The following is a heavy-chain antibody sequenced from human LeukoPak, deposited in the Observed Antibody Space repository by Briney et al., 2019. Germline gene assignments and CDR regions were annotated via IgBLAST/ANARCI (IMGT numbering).Heavy chain of an antibody. CDR1: GFTFSSYA. CDR3: ARDLGGYYDSSGYFSGAWFDP. Sequence: GGSLRLSCAASGFTFSSYAMSWVRQAPGKGLEWVSGINWNGGSTGYADSVKGRFTTSRDNAKNSLYLQMNSLRAEDTALYHCARDLGGYYDSSGYFSGAWFDPWGEGTLVTVSS. J-gene: IGHJ5*02. D-gene: IGHD3-22*01. V-gene: IGHV3-20*01. CDR2: INWNGGST.